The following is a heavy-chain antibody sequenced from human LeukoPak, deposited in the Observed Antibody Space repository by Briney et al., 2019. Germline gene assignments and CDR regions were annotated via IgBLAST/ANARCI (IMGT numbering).Heavy chain of an antibody. CDR2: FHNSGTS. J-gene: IGHJ4*02. CDR1: DDSISDYY. D-gene: IGHD3-16*01. V-gene: IGHV4-59*01. CDR3: TRGAGWLIDY. Sequence: SETLSLTCTVSDDSISDYYRGWIRQPPGKGLEWIGYFHNSGTSTYNPSLKSRVTISADTSKNQFSLKLNSLTTADTAVYYCTRGAGWLIDYWGRGILVTVSS.